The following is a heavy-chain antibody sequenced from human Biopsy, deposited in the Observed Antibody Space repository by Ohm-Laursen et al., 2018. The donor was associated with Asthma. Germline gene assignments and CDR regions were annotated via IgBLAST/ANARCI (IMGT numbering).Heavy chain of an antibody. D-gene: IGHD3-16*01. V-gene: IGHV4-39*01. CDR1: GGSISSSRYY. J-gene: IGHJ4*02. CDR3: ANTMGGVAADY. Sequence: SETLSLTCTVSGGSISSSRYYWGWIRQTPGKGLEWIGSIYYSGNTYYNPSLKSRVTISVDASKNQFSLKLSSVTATDTAVYYCANTMGGVAADYWGQGTLVTVSS. CDR2: IYYSGNT.